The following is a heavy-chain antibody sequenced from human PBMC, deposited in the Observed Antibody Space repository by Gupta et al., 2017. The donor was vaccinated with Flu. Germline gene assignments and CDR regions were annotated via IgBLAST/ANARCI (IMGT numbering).Heavy chain of an antibody. Sequence: EVQLLVSGGGLVQPGGSLRIYCSASGFTFSSYDMNWVRQAPGKGLEWVSTLTSGGTTYFGDSVKGRFTISRDNSKNTLYLQMNSRRAEDTAVYYCAKTGWELRSDYWGQGTLVTVSS. CDR1: GFTFSSYD. CDR2: LTSGGTT. V-gene: IGHV3-23*01. J-gene: IGHJ4*02. D-gene: IGHD1-26*01. CDR3: AKTGWELRSDY.